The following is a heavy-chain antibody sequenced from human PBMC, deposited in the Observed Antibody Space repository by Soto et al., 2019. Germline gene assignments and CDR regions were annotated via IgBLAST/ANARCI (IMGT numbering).Heavy chain of an antibody. V-gene: IGHV3-23*01. CDR3: AKGGCSGATCPMGFDY. CDR1: GFTFSTYA. D-gene: IGHD2-15*01. CDR2: ISGSGGST. Sequence: GGALRLSCAASGFTFSTYAMSWVRQAPGKGLEWVSGISGSGGSTDYADSVKGRFTISRDNSKNTLYLQMNSLRADDTAVYYCAKGGCSGATCPMGFDYWGQGTLVTVSS. J-gene: IGHJ4*02.